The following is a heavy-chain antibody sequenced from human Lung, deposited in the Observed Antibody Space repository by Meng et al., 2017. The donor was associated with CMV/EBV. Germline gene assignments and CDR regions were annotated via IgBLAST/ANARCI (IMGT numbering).Heavy chain of an antibody. V-gene: IGHV3-43D*03. CDR3: AKDTQRGYSQSIFNH. CDR2: ISWDGGST. Sequence: GESLKISCAASGFTFDDYAMHWVRQAPGKGLEWVSLISWDGGSTYYADSVKGRFTISRDNSKNSLYLQMNSLRAEDTALYYCAKDTQRGYSQSIFNHWGQGTXVTVSS. CDR1: GFTFDDYA. J-gene: IGHJ4*02. D-gene: IGHD5-18*01.